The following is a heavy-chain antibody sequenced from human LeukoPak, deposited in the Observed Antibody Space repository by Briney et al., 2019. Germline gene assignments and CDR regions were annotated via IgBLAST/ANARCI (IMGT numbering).Heavy chain of an antibody. V-gene: IGHV4-59*01. Sequence: PSETLSLTCTVPGGSISSYYWSWIRQPPGKGLEWIGYIYYSGSTNYNPSLKSRVTISVDTSKNQFSLKLSSVTAADTAVYYCARSRSITIFGSLYWGQGTLVTVSS. J-gene: IGHJ4*02. CDR1: GGSISSYY. D-gene: IGHD3-3*01. CDR2: IYYSGST. CDR3: ARSRSITIFGSLY.